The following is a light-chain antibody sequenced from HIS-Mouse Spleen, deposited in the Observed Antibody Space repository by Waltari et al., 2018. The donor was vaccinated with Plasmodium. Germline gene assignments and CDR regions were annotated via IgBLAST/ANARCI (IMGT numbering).Light chain of an antibody. CDR1: ALPKKS. CDR3: YSTDSSGNHRV. V-gene: IGLV3-10*01. CDR2: EDS. Sequence: SYELTQPPSVSVSPGQTARLTCPGDALPKKSAYWYQQKSGQAPVLVIYEDSKRPSGIPERFFGPSSGTMATLTSSGAQVEDEADYYCYSTDSSGNHRVFGGGTKLTVL. J-gene: IGLJ3*02.